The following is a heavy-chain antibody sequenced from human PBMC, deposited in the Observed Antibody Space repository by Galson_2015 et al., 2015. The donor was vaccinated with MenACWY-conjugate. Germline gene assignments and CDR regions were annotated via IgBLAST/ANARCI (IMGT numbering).Heavy chain of an antibody. CDR2: LCGDRSGK. CDR3: GRIGTPYNFGSP. CDR1: GFTFSDYC. V-gene: IGHV3-74*01. J-gene: IGHJ5*02. D-gene: IGHD1-1*01. Sequence: SLRLSCAASGFTFSDYCMHWVRQAPGKGLVWVSRLCGDRSGKTYAGSVKGRFSISMDNAKTTLYLQMNSLRAEDTAMYYCGRIGTPYNFGSPWGQGTLVTVSS.